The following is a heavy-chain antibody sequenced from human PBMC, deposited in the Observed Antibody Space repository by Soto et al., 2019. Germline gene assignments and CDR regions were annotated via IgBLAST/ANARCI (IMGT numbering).Heavy chain of an antibody. CDR1: GFTFSSYA. Sequence: PVESLRHSCAASGFTFSSYAMSWVRQAPGKGLEWVSAISGSGGSTYYADSVKGRFTISRDNSKNTLYLQMNSLRAEDTAVYYCAKSIWSFISCHDYCYSGMEVWGQGTTVNGSS. CDR2: ISGSGGST. D-gene: IGHD3-3*01. CDR3: AKSIWSFISCHDYCYSGMEV. J-gene: IGHJ6*01. V-gene: IGHV3-23*01.